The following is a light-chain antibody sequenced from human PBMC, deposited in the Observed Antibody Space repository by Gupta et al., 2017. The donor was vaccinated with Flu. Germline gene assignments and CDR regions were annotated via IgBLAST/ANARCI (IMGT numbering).Light chain of an antibody. V-gene: IGKV1-5*03. J-gene: IGKJ2*01. Sequence: PSTLSASVGDRVTITCRSSQSISTWVAWHQQKPGKAPKVLIYKASSLQRGVPSRFSGSGSGTEFTLSISSLQPDDFATYYCQQYNSYPHPFGQGTKVEI. CDR1: QSISTW. CDR2: KAS. CDR3: QQYNSYPHP.